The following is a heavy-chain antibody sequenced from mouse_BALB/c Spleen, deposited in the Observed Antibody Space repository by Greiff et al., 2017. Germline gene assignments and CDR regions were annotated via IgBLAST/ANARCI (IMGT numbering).Heavy chain of an antibody. CDR1: GFTFSSYT. V-gene: IGHV5-6-4*01. Sequence: EVQVVESGGGLVKPGGSLKLSCAASGFTFSSYTMSWVRQTPEKRLEWVATISSGGSYTYYPDSVKGRFTISRDNAKNTLYLQMSSLKSEDTAMYYCTRWRYGYYEGAMDYWGQGTSVTVSS. J-gene: IGHJ4*01. CDR3: TRWRYGYYEGAMDY. D-gene: IGHD2-3*01. CDR2: ISSGGSYT.